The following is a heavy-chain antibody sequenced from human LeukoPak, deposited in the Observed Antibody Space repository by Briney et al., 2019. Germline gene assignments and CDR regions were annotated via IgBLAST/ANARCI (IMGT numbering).Heavy chain of an antibody. CDR3: AKDRITMVRGVISDYYMDV. CDR1: GFTFSSYW. V-gene: IGHV3-7*03. D-gene: IGHD3-10*01. Sequence: GGSLRLSCVASGFTFSSYWMSWVRQAPGKGLEWVANIKQDGSEKYYVDSVKGRFTISRDNSKNTLYLQMNSLRAEDTAVYYCAKDRITMVRGVISDYYMDVWGKGTTVTVSS. J-gene: IGHJ6*03. CDR2: IKQDGSEK.